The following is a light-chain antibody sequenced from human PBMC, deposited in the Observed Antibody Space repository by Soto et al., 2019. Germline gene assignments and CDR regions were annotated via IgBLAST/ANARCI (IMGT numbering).Light chain of an antibody. V-gene: IGLV1-47*01. J-gene: IGLJ2*01. CDR3: AAWDDSLSELV. CDR2: RNN. Sequence: QSVLTQPPSASGTPGQRVTISCSGSSSNIGSNYVYWYQQLPGTAPKLLIYRNNQRPSGVPDRFSGSNSGTSASLAISGLRSEDEADYYCAAWDDSLSELVFGGGTKLTVL. CDR1: SSNIGSNY.